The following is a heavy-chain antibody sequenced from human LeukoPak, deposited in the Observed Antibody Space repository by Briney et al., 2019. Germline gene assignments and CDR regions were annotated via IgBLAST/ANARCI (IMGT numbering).Heavy chain of an antibody. CDR3: AKSGGYGLIDY. J-gene: IGHJ4*02. CDR2: IYSSGST. V-gene: IGHV4-39*01. D-gene: IGHD1-26*01. CDR1: GASISGSGYY. Sequence: SSETLSLTCTVSGASISGSGYYWGWIRQPPGKGLEWIGSIYSSGSTYYNASLQSRVTISIETSKNQISLRLNSVTAADTAMYYCAKSGGYGLIDYWGQGTLVTVSS.